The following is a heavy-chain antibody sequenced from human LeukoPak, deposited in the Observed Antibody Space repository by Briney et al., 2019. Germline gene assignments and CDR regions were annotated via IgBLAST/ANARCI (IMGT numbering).Heavy chain of an antibody. V-gene: IGHV3-23*01. CDR1: GFTFSFYG. CDR3: AKHIESCSSTICFWVYFDS. D-gene: IGHD2-2*01. CDR2: ISVSGDRT. Sequence: GGSLRLSCTASGFTFSFYGMSWVRQAPGKGLEWVSFISVSGDRTHYAESVKGRFTISRDNSKNTLYLQMNSLRAEDTAVYYCAKHIESCSSTICFWVYFDSWGQGTLVTVSS. J-gene: IGHJ4*02.